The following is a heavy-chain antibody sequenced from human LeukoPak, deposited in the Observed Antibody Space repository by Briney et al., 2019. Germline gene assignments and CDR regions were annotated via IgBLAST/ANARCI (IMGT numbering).Heavy chain of an antibody. CDR2: IYDSGST. CDR3: ARDGDGYNYDY. D-gene: IGHD5-24*01. V-gene: IGHV4-59*11. J-gene: IGHJ4*02. CDR1: GGSISSHY. Sequence: SETLSLTCTVSGGSISSHYWSWIRQPPGKGLEWIGYIYDSGSTNYNPSLKSRVTISIDTSKNQFSLKLSSVTAADTAIYYCARDGDGYNYDYWGQGTLVTVSS.